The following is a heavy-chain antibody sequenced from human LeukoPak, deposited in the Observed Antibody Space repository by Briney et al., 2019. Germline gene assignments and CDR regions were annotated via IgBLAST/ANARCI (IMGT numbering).Heavy chain of an antibody. CDR3: ARGPRGLGMAGTFDY. CDR1: GGSFSEYD. J-gene: IGHJ4*02. V-gene: IGHV4-34*01. D-gene: IGHD6-19*01. Sequence: PSETLSLTCAVYGGSFSEYDWSWIRQPPGKGLEWIAEINHSGSTNYSPSLKSRVTISVDTSKTQFSLKLSSVTAADTAVYYCARGPRGLGMAGTFDYWGQGTLVTVSS. CDR2: INHSGST.